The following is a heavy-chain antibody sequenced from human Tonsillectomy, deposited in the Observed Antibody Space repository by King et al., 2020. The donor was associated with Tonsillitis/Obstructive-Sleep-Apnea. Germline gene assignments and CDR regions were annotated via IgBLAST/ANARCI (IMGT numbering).Heavy chain of an antibody. CDR2: IYHSGTA. Sequence: VQLQESGPGLVKPSENLSLTCTVSGGSISSYYWSWIRQPPGKGLEWIGYIYHSGTANYNPSLKSRITISIDTSRNQFPLNLRSGAAADTAVYYCARHVGLYYFDYWGQGTLVTVSS. D-gene: IGHD1-26*01. V-gene: IGHV4-59*08. CDR3: ARHVGLYYFDY. J-gene: IGHJ4*02. CDR1: GGSISSYY.